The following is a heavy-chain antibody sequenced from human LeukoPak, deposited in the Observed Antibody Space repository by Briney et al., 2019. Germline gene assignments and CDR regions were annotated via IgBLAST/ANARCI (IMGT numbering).Heavy chain of an antibody. Sequence: PSETLSLTCAVSGYSISSNDWWGWIRQPPGKGLEWIGYIYYSGSTYYNPSLKSRVTMSVDTSKNQFSLKLSSVTAVDTAVYYCARNPGLRYDAFDIWGQGARVTVSS. CDR2: IYYSGST. V-gene: IGHV4-28*01. CDR3: ARNPGLRYDAFDI. D-gene: IGHD4-17*01. CDR1: GYSISSNDW. J-gene: IGHJ3*02.